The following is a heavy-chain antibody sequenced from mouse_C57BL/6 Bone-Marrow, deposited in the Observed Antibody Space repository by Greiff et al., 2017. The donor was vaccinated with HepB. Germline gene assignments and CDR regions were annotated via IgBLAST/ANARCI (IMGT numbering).Heavy chain of an antibody. CDR3: ARHITTVVADWYFDV. J-gene: IGHJ1*03. V-gene: IGHV5-2*01. CDR1: EYEFPSHD. CDR2: INSDGGST. Sequence: EVKLVESGGGLVQPGESLKLSCESNEYEFPSHDMSWVRKTPEKRLELVAAINSDGGSTYYPDTMERRFIISRDNTKKTLYLQMSSLRSEDTALYYCARHITTVVADWYFDVWGTGTTVTVSS. D-gene: IGHD1-1*01.